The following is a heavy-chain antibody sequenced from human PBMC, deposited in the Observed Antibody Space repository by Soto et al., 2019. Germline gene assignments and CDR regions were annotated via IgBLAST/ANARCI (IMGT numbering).Heavy chain of an antibody. CDR3: AKSLSASPNYFFDS. D-gene: IGHD1-1*01. J-gene: IGHJ4*02. V-gene: IGHV3-23*01. Sequence: XGSLRLSCAASGFPFSSYAMSWVRQAPGKGLEWVSGISGSGGITYYADSVKGRFTISRDNSKNTLYLQMNSLRADDTAVYYCAKSLSASPNYFFDSWGQGTLVTVSS. CDR1: GFPFSSYA. CDR2: ISGSGGIT.